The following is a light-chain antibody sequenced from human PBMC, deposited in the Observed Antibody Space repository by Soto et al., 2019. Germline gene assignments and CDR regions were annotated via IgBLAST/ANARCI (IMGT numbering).Light chain of an antibody. J-gene: IGKJ1*01. CDR1: QTISSW. CDR3: QQYSSLSRT. CDR2: DAS. Sequence: DIQMTQSPSTLSASVGDRVTITCRARQTISSWLAWYQQKPGKAPELLIYDASTLESGVPSRFSGSGSGTEFSLTISSLQPDDFATFYCQQYSSLSRTFGQGTKVEIK. V-gene: IGKV1-5*01.